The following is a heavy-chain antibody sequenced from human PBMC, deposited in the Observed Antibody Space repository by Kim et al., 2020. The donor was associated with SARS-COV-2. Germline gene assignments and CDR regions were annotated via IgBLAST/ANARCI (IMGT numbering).Heavy chain of an antibody. V-gene: IGHV3-30*04. D-gene: IGHD3-10*01. CDR1: GFTFSSYA. CDR2: ISYDGSNK. CDR3: ARDGAMVRGVIPGGWFDP. Sequence: GGSLRLSCAASGFTFSSYAMHWVRQAPGKGLEWVAVISYDGSNKYYADSVKGRFTISRDNSKNTLYLQMNSLRAVDTAVYYCARDGAMVRGVIPGGWFDPWGQGTLVTVSS. J-gene: IGHJ5*02.